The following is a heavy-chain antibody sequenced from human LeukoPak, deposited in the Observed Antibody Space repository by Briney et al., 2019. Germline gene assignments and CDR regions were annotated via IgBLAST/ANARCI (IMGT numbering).Heavy chain of an antibody. CDR3: ARLARIAVAGTLIWGAFHI. Sequence: GESLKISCKGSEYSFTTSWIGWVRQMPGKGLEWMGIIYPGDSDTRYSPSFQGHVTISADKSISTAYMQWSSLKASDTAMYYCARLARIAVAGTLIWGAFHIWGRGTMVTVSS. J-gene: IGHJ3*02. V-gene: IGHV5-51*01. CDR2: IYPGDSDT. D-gene: IGHD6-19*01. CDR1: EYSFTTSW.